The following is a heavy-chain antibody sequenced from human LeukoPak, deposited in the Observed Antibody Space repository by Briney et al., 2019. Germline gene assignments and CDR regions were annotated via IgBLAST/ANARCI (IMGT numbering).Heavy chain of an antibody. V-gene: IGHV3-21*01. D-gene: IGHD2-2*01. CDR1: GFTFSSYS. CDR3: ARVSGGGWVVPAAIVDY. CDR2: ISSSCSYI. Sequence: GGSLRLSCAASGFTFSSYSMNWVRQAPGKGLEWVSSISSSCSYIYYADSVKGRFTISRDNAKNSLYLQMNSLRAEDTAVYYCARVSGGGWVVPAAIVDYWGQGTLVTVSS. J-gene: IGHJ4*02.